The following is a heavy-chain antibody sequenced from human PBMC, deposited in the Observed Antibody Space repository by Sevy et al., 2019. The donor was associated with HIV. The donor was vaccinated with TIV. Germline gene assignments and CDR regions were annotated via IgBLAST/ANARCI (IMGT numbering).Heavy chain of an antibody. CDR2: INPSGGST. V-gene: IGHV1-46*01. Sequence: ASVKVSCKASGYTFTSYYMHWVRQAPGQGLEWMGIINPSGGSTSYAQKFQGRVTMTRDTSTSTVYMELSSLRSEDTDVYYCARDHSSGDAFDIWGQGTMVTVSS. CDR1: GYTFTSYY. J-gene: IGHJ3*02. CDR3: ARDHSSGDAFDI. D-gene: IGHD3-22*01.